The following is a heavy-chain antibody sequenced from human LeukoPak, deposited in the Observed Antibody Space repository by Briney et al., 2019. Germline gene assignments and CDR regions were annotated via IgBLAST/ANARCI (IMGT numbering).Heavy chain of an antibody. CDR3: ARGVSYSYGPDYYFDY. D-gene: IGHD5-18*01. J-gene: IGHJ4*02. Sequence: GASVKVSCKASGYTFTSYYMHWVRQAPGQGLEWMGIINPSGGSTSYAQKFQGRVTMTRDMSTSTVYMELSSLRSEDTAVYYCARGVSYSYGPDYYFDYWGQGTLVTVSS. CDR1: GYTFTSYY. V-gene: IGHV1-46*01. CDR2: INPSGGST.